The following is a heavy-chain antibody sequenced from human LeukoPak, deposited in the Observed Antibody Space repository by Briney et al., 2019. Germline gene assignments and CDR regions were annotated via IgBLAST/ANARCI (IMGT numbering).Heavy chain of an antibody. V-gene: IGHV4-59*01. J-gene: IGHJ4*02. D-gene: IGHD6-19*01. CDR3: ARDRAVAGTWIWDY. CDR2: IYYSGST. Sequence: PSETLSLTCTVSGGSISSYYWSWIRQPPGKGLEGIGDIYYSGSTNYNPSLKSRVTISVDTSKNQFSLKLSSVTAADTAVYYCARDRAVAGTWIWDYWGQGTLVTVSS. CDR1: GGSISSYY.